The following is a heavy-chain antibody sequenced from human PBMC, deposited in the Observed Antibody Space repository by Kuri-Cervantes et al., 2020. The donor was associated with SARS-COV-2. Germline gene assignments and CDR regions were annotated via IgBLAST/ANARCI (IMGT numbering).Heavy chain of an antibody. CDR1: GGSISSYY. V-gene: IGHV4-59*08. Sequence: GSLRLSCTVSGGSISSYYWSWIRQPPGKGLEWIGYIYYSGSTNYNPSLKSRVTISVDTSKNQFSLKLSSGSAADTAVYYCARTLGYCSSTSCYRLGWLWFDPWGQGTLVTVSS. D-gene: IGHD2-2*02. J-gene: IGHJ5*02. CDR2: IYYSGST. CDR3: ARTLGYCSSTSCYRLGWLWFDP.